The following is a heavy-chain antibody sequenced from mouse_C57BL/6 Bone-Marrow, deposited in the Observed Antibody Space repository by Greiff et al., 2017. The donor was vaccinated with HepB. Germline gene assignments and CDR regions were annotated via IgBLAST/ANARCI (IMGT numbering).Heavy chain of an antibody. Sequence: VQLQQSGPELVKPGASVKISCKASGYAFSSSWMNWVKQRPGKGLEWIGRIYPGDGDTNYNGKLKGKATLTADKSSSTAYMQLSSLTSEDSAVYFCAREETTVVATGDYWGQGTTLTVSS. D-gene: IGHD1-1*01. V-gene: IGHV1-82*01. CDR3: AREETTVVATGDY. CDR2: IYPGDGDT. CDR1: GYAFSSSW. J-gene: IGHJ2*01.